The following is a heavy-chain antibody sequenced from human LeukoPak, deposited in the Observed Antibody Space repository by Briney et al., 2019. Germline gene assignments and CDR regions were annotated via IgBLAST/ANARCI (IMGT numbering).Heavy chain of an antibody. CDR2: ISGSGGST. J-gene: IGHJ4*02. CDR1: GFTFSSYA. CDR3: AKGPYDDVWGSYRYSREYYFDY. D-gene: IGHD3-16*02. Sequence: GGSLRLSCAASGFTFSSYAMSWVRQAPGKGLEWVSAISGSGGSTYYADSVKGRFTISRDNSKNTLYLQMNSLRAEDTAVYYCAKGPYDDVWGSYRYSREYYFDYWGQGTLVTVSS. V-gene: IGHV3-23*01.